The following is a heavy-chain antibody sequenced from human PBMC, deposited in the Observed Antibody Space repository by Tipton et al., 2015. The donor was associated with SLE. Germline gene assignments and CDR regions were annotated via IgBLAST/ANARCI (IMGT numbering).Heavy chain of an antibody. CDR1: GVTFSSYG. CDR3: AKLYCSGGSCPN. CDR2: IRYDGSNK. J-gene: IGHJ4*02. D-gene: IGHD2-15*01. Sequence: SGVTFSSYGMHWVRQAPGKGLEWVAFIRYDGSNKYYADSVKGRFTISRDNSKNTLYLQMNSLRAEDTAVYYCAKLYCSGGSCPNWGQGTLVTVSS. V-gene: IGHV3-30*02.